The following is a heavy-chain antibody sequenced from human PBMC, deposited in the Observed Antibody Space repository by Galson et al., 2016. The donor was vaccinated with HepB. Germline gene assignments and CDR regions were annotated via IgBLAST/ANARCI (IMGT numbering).Heavy chain of an antibody. Sequence: FLRLSCAASGFTFSICAISWVRQAPGTGLEWVSGICRSGNSTYYAESMRGRFTISRDNSKNMLYLQMSSLRAEDTALYYCLKEYPQEAVAWGQGTLVTVSS. CDR1: GFTFSICA. J-gene: IGHJ1*01. CDR3: LKEYPQEAVA. V-gene: IGHV3-23*01. D-gene: IGHD6-19*01. CDR2: ICRSGNST.